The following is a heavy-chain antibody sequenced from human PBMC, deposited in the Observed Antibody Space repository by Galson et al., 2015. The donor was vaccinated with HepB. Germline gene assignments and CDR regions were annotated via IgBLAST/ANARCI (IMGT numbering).Heavy chain of an antibody. CDR3: ARASPYCGGDCFQNWFDP. V-gene: IGHV3-21*01. J-gene: IGHJ5*02. Sequence: SLRLSCAASGFTFSSYSMNWVRQAPGKGLEWVSSISSSSSYIYYADPVKGRFTISRDNAKNSLYLQMNSLRAEDTAVYYCARASPYCGGDCFQNWFDPWGQGTLVTVSS. CDR1: GFTFSSYS. CDR2: ISSSSSYI. D-gene: IGHD2-21*02.